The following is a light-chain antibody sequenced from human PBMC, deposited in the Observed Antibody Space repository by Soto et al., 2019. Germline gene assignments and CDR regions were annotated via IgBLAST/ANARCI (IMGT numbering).Light chain of an antibody. CDR2: DAS. CDR1: QDIRDS. J-gene: IGKJ1*01. V-gene: IGKV1-33*01. CDR3: QQYDNLPLT. Sequence: DIQMTQSPSSLSASVGDRVTITCQASQDIRDSLNWYQQKPGKAPKLLIYDASNLETGVPSRFGGSGSGTDFTFTVRSLQPEDIATYYCQQYDNLPLTFGQGTKVEV.